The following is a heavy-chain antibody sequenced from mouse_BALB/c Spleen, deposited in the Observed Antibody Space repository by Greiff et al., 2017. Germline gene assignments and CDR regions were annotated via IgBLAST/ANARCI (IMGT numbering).Heavy chain of an antibody. CDR3: ARGRRGEAMDY. CDR1: GFSLTSYG. V-gene: IGHV2-2*02. Sequence: LQESGPGLVQPSQSLSITCTVSGFSLTSYGVHWVRQSPGKGLEWLGVIWSGGSTDYNAAFISRLSISKDNSKSQVFFKMNSLQANDTAIYYCARGRRGEAMDYWGQGTSVTVSS. J-gene: IGHJ4*01. CDR2: IWSGGST.